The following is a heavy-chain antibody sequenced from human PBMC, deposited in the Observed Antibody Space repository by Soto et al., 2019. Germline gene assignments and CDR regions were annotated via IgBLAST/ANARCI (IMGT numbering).Heavy chain of an antibody. Sequence: GGSLRLSCAASGFTVSSNYMSWVRQAPGKGLEWVSVIYSGGSTYYADSVKGRFTISRDNSKNTLYLQMNSLRAEDTAVYYCARGPWGAVAGIGDYWGQGTLVTVSS. D-gene: IGHD6-19*01. CDR3: ARGPWGAVAGIGDY. CDR2: IYSGGST. J-gene: IGHJ4*02. V-gene: IGHV3-53*01. CDR1: GFTVSSNY.